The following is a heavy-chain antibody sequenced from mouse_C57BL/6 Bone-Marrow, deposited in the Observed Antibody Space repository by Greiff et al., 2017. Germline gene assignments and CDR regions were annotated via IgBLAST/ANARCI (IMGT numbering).Heavy chain of an antibody. CDR2: IHPNSGST. CDR3: ARGRSYGAY. V-gene: IGHV1-64*01. CDR1: GYTFTSYW. J-gene: IGHJ3*01. D-gene: IGHD1-1*02. Sequence: QVQLQQPGAELVKPGASVKLSCKASGYTFTSYWMHWVKQRPGQGLEWIGMIHPNSGSTNYNEKFKSKATLTVDKSSSTAYMQLSSLTYEDSAVYYCARGRSYGAYWGQGTLVTVSA.